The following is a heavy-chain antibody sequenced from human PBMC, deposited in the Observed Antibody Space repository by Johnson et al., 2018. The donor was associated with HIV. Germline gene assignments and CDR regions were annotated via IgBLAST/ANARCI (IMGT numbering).Heavy chain of an antibody. V-gene: IGHV3-9*01. D-gene: IGHD6-19*01. CDR2: ISWNSGSI. CDR3: AKGLAVAGTVDAFDI. Sequence: VQLVESGGGVVRPGGSLRLSCAASGFTFDDYGMHWVRQAPGKGLEWVSGISWNSGSIGYADSVKGRFTISRDNAKNSLYLQMNSLRAEDTAVYYCAKGLAVAGTVDAFDIWGQGTMVTVSS. J-gene: IGHJ3*02. CDR1: GFTFDDYG.